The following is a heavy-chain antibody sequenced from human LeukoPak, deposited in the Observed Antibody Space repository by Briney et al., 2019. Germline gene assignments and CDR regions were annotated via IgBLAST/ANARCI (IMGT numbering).Heavy chain of an antibody. V-gene: IGHV3-30-3*01. Sequence: GGSLRLSCAASGFTFSSYAMHWVRQAPGKGLEWVAVISYDGSNKYYADSVKGRFTISRDNSKNTLYLQMNSLRAEDTAVYYCTRDPNWRYDYEEVLFDPWGQGTLVTVSS. CDR1: GFTFSSYA. D-gene: IGHD4-17*01. CDR3: TRDPNWRYDYEEVLFDP. CDR2: ISYDGSNK. J-gene: IGHJ5*02.